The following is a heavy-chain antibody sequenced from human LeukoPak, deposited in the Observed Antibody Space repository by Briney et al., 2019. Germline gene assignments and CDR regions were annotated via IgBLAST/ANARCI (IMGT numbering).Heavy chain of an antibody. V-gene: IGHV4-59*01. Sequence: PSETLSLTCTVSGGSISSYYWSWIRQPPGKGLEWIGYIYYSGSTNYNPSLKSRVTISVDTSKNQFSLKPSSVTAADTAVYYCARGGQWLDSRPIDYWGQGTLVTVSS. CDR3: ARGGQWLDSRPIDY. D-gene: IGHD6-19*01. J-gene: IGHJ4*02. CDR2: IYYSGST. CDR1: GGSISSYY.